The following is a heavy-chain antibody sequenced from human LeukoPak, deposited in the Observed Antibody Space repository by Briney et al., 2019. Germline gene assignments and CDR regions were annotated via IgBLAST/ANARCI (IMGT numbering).Heavy chain of an antibody. Sequence: PSESLSLTCTVSGGSIDSYYWSWIRQPPGKGLAWIGYISCTVSTEYHLSLKSRVTISLYTSKNQFSLNMTSVTTGDTAMYCCARVWQSAEYYFGYWGQGNLVSVSS. CDR2: ISCTVST. V-gene: IGHV4-59*01. CDR3: ARVWQSAEYYFGY. J-gene: IGHJ4*02. CDR1: GGSIDSYY. D-gene: IGHD6-19*01.